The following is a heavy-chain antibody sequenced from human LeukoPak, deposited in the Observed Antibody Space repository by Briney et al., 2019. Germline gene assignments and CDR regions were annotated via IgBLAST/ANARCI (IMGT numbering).Heavy chain of an antibody. Sequence: LGESLMISCKGSGYSFTSYWIGWVRQMPGKGLEWMGIIYPGDSDTRYSPSFQGQVTISADKSISTAYLQWSSLRASDTAMYYCASLPAARHLGAFDIWGQGTMVTVSS. CDR2: IYPGDSDT. D-gene: IGHD6-6*01. CDR3: ASLPAARHLGAFDI. J-gene: IGHJ3*02. CDR1: GYSFTSYW. V-gene: IGHV5-51*01.